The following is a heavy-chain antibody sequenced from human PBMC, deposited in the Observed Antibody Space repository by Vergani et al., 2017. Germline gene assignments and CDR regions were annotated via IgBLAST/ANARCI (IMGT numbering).Heavy chain of an antibody. V-gene: IGHV4-4*07. J-gene: IGHJ4*02. CDR2: IYTSDST. Sequence: QVQLQESGPGLVKPSETLSLTCIVSGGSISPYYWSWIRQPAGTGLEWIGRIYTSDSTNYNPSLKSRVTMSVDTSKNQFSLKLSAVTAADTAVYYCAREYSSSVGFLAYWGQGALVTVSS. CDR3: AREYSSSVGFLAY. D-gene: IGHD6-6*01. CDR1: GGSISPYY.